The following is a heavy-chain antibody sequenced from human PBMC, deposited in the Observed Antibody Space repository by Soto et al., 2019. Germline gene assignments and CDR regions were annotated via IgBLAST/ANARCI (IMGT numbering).Heavy chain of an antibody. D-gene: IGHD2-15*01. Sequence: QITLKESGPTLVKPTQTLTLTCTFSGFSLSASGVGVGWIRQPPGKALEWLALIYWDDDKRYSPSLKSRLTITEDASKSQVVLTMANMDPVDTAAYHCAHSGVWSGGNCFYRSNWFDPWGQGILVTVSS. CDR1: GFSLSASGVG. V-gene: IGHV2-5*02. CDR2: IYWDDDK. CDR3: AHSGVWSGGNCFYRSNWFDP. J-gene: IGHJ5*02.